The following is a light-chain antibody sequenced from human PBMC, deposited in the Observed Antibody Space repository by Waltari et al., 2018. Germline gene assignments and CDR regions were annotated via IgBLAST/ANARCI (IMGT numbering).Light chain of an antibody. V-gene: IGKV1-27*01. J-gene: IGKJ4*01. Sequence: DIQLTQSPSSLSASVGDRVTITCRVSQGIRTFLNWYRQKHGKVPKFLICSASNLQAGVPSRFSGSGSGTDFTLTISSLQPEDVATYYGQRTCNAPFGGGTQVEIK. CDR2: SAS. CDR1: QGIRTF. CDR3: QRTCNAP.